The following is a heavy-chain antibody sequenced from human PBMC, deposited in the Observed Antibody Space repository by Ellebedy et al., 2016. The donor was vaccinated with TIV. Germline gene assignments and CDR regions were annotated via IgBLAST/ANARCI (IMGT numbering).Heavy chain of an antibody. CDR2: INTNTGNP. CDR1: GYTFTSYA. V-gene: IGHV7-4-1*02. CDR3: ARESPDYGDYRDDY. D-gene: IGHD4-17*01. Sequence: ASVKVSCKASGYTFTSYAMNWVRQAPGQGLEWMGWINTNTGNPTYAQGFTGRFVFSLDTSVSTAYLQISSLKAEDTAVYYCARESPDYGDYRDDYWGQGTLVTVSS. J-gene: IGHJ4*02.